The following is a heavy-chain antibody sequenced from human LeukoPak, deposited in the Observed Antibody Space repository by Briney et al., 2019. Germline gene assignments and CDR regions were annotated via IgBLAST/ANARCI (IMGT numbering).Heavy chain of an antibody. Sequence: PGGSLRLSCAASGFTFSSYGMHWVRQAPGKGLEWVAVIWYDGSNKYYADSVKGRFTISRDNSKNTLYLQMNSLRAEDTAVYHCARDTRLYYFDSSDFDYWGQGTLVTVSS. CDR3: ARDTRLYYFDSSDFDY. V-gene: IGHV3-33*01. CDR2: IWYDGSNK. J-gene: IGHJ4*02. CDR1: GFTFSSYG. D-gene: IGHD3-22*01.